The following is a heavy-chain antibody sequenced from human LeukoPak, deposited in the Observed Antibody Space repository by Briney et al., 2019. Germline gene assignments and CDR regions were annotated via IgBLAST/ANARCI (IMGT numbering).Heavy chain of an antibody. V-gene: IGHV1-8*01. J-gene: IGHJ6*02. CDR1: GYTFTSYD. CDR3: ATDPGETVPAAKGPRGDYCYGMDV. Sequence: ASVKVSCKAFGYTFTSYDINWVRQATGQGLEWMGWMNPNSGNTGYAQKFQGRVTMTRNTSISTAYMELNSLRSDDTAVYYCATDPGETVPAAKGPRGDYCYGMDVWGQGTTVTVSS. D-gene: IGHD2-2*01. CDR2: MNPNSGNT.